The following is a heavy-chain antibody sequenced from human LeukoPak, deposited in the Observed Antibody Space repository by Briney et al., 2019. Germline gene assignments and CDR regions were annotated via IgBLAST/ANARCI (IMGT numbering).Heavy chain of an antibody. D-gene: IGHD3-22*01. CDR1: GASFSSGDQY. V-gene: IGHV4-31*03. CDR3: SRGLDSRKLGY. CDR2: IHPSGTL. J-gene: IGHJ4*02. Sequence: SETLSLTCTVSGASFSSGDQYWDWIRQSPGKGLEWIGSIHPSGTLYNNPSLESRVTMSMDTSKNQFSLNLNSVTAADTAVYFCSRGLDSRKLGYWGQGTLVTVSS.